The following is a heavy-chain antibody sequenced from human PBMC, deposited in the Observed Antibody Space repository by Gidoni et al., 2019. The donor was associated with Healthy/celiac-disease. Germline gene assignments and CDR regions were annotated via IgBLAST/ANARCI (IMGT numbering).Heavy chain of an antibody. D-gene: IGHD6-19*01. CDR1: GGSISSSSYY. CDR3: ASPVGAVAGREGYFDL. CDR2: SVYSGST. V-gene: IGHV4-39*01. J-gene: IGHJ2*01. Sequence: QLQLQESGPGLVKPSETLSLHCTVSGGSISSSSYYWGWIRQPPGKGLEWIGCSVYSGSTYYNPSLKSLVTRSVDTSKNQFYLKLSSVTAADTAVYYCASPVGAVAGREGYFDLWGRGTLVTVSS.